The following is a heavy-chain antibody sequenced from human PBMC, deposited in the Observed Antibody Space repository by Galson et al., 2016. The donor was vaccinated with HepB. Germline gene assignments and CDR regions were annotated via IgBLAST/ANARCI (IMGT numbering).Heavy chain of an antibody. CDR3: SRRTLHAGHWTFDY. CDR1: GDSIASRSYL. Sequence: TLSLTCSVTGDSIASRSYLWGWIRQPPGEALEWLALIYWNDDKRYSPSLKSSFSITKDTSKNQVVLTMTNMDPVDTATYYCSRRTLHAGHWTFDYWGQGTLVTVSS. J-gene: IGHJ4*02. D-gene: IGHD1-1*01. CDR2: IYWNDDK. V-gene: IGHV2-5*01.